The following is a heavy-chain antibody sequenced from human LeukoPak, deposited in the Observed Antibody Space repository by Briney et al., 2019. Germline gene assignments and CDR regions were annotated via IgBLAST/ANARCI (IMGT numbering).Heavy chain of an antibody. CDR3: AGAGWYDYVWGSYRSYGFDY. V-gene: IGHV4-34*01. CDR1: GGSFSGYY. CDR2: INHSGST. J-gene: IGHJ4*02. D-gene: IGHD3-16*02. Sequence: SETLSLTCAVYGGSFSGYYWSWIRQPPGKGLEWIGEINHSGSTNYNPSLKSRVTISVDTSKNQFSLKLSSVTAADTAVYYCAGAGWYDYVWGSYRSYGFDYWGQGTLVTVSS.